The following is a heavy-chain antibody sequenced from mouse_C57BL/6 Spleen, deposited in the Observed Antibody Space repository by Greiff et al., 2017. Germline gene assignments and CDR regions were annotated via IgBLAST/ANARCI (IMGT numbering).Heavy chain of an antibody. CDR3: ARDDGYYWYFDV. CDR1: GYTFTSYW. D-gene: IGHD2-3*01. V-gene: IGHV1-64*01. CDR2: IHPNSGST. J-gene: IGHJ1*03. Sequence: QVQLKQPGAELVKPGASVQLSCKASGYTFTSYWMHWVKQRPGQGLEWIGMIHPNSGSTNYNEKFKSKATLTVDKSSSTAYMQLSSLTSEDSAVYYCARDDGYYWYFDVWGTGTTVTVSS.